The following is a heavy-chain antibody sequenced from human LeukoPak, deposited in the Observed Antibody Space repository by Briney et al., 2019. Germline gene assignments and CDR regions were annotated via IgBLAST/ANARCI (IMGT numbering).Heavy chain of an antibody. Sequence: KPSETLSLTCAVYGGSFSGYYWSWIRQPPGKGLEWIGYIYYSGSTNYNPSLKSRVTISVDTSKNQFSLKLSSVTAADTAVYYCASFNYDFWTHWGQGTLVTVSS. CDR2: IYYSGST. D-gene: IGHD3-3*01. CDR1: GGSFSGYY. V-gene: IGHV4-59*01. CDR3: ASFNYDFWTH. J-gene: IGHJ4*02.